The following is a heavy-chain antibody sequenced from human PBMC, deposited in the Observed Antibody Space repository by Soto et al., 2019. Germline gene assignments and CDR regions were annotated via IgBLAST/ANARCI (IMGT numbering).Heavy chain of an antibody. CDR1: GFTFGDYA. CDR2: IRSKAYGGTT. D-gene: IGHD3-3*01. J-gene: IGHJ6*02. Sequence: GGSLRLSCTASGFTFGDYAMSWFRQAPGKGLEWVGFIRSKAYGGTTEYAASVKGRFTISRDDSKSIAYLQMNSLKTEDTAVYYCTRDLITIFGVVIRDYYYYYGMDVRGQRTTVTVSS. V-gene: IGHV3-49*03. CDR3: TRDLITIFGVVIRDYYYYYGMDV.